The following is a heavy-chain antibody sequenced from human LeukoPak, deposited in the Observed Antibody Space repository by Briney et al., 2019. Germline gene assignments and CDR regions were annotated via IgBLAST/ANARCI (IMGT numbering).Heavy chain of an antibody. CDR1: GFTFSSYW. Sequence: GGSLRLSCAASGFTFSSYWMSWVRQAPGKGLEWVADINQDGSEKYYVDSVKGRFTISRDNAKNSLYLQMNSLRAEDTAVYYCARDLGHYYDSSGFDYWGQGTLVTVSS. CDR3: ARDLGHYYDSSGFDY. D-gene: IGHD3-22*01. V-gene: IGHV3-7*01. CDR2: INQDGSEK. J-gene: IGHJ4*02.